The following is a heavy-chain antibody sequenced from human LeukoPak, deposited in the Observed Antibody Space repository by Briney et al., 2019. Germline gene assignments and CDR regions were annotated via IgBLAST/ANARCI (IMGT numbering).Heavy chain of an antibody. J-gene: IGHJ4*02. Sequence: GGSMRLSCAASGFTFSDYYMTWIRQAPGKGREWVSYITSSGTSIYYADSVKGRFTISRDNAKSSLYLQMNSLRAEDTAVYHCARAGRGFTYGYSDYWGQGALVTVSS. CDR1: GFTFSDYY. CDR3: ARAGRGFTYGYSDY. V-gene: IGHV3-11*04. D-gene: IGHD5-18*01. CDR2: ITSSGTSI.